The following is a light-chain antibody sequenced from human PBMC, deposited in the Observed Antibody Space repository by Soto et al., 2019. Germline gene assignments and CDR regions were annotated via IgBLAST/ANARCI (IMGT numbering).Light chain of an antibody. CDR2: EVS. CDR1: SSDVGGYNY. CDR3: GSYTSSSTLV. V-gene: IGLV2-14*01. J-gene: IGLJ3*02. Sequence: QSVLTQPASVSRSPGQSITISCTGTSSDVGGYNYVSWYQQHPGKAPKLMIYEVSNRPSGVSNRFSGSKSGNTASLTISGLQAEDGADYYCGSYTSSSTLVFGGGTKVTVL.